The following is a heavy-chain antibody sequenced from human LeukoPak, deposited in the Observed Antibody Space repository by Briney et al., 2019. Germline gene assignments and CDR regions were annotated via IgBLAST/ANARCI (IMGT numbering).Heavy chain of an antibody. D-gene: IGHD3-10*01. Sequence: PSETLSLTCTVSGGSISSGGYYWSWIRQHPGKGLEWIGYIYYSGSTYYNPSLKSRVTISVDTSKNQFSLKLSSVTAAGTAVYYCARVGSYPGIYYYGMDVWGKGTTVTVSS. CDR1: GGSISSGGYY. CDR3: ARVGSYPGIYYYGMDV. J-gene: IGHJ6*04. CDR2: IYYSGST. V-gene: IGHV4-31*03.